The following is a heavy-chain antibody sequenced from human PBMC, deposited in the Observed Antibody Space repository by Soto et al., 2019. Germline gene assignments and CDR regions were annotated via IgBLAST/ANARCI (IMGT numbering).Heavy chain of an antibody. V-gene: IGHV3-33*01. CDR3: ARESIAVAGTPFDY. Sequence: QVQLVESGGGVVQPGRSLRLSCAASGFTFSSYGMHWVRQAPGKGLEWVAVIWYDGSNKYYADSVKGRFTISRDNSKNALYLQMNSLRAEDTAVYYCARESIAVAGTPFDYWGQGTLVTVSS. CDR2: IWYDGSNK. D-gene: IGHD6-19*01. J-gene: IGHJ4*02. CDR1: GFTFSSYG.